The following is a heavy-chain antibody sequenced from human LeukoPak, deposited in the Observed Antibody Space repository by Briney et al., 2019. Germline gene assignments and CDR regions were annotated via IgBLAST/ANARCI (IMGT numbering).Heavy chain of an antibody. Sequence: SETPCLTCTDSGGSTRTSNYCWTWIRQPPRTGLEWIVSVHYIGSTYSSPALTCRVTMSVDPSKNQFTLKLTSVTAAATAVYYCGRITIFGVVDYWGQGTLVTVSS. CDR1: GGSTRTSNYC. D-gene: IGHD3-3*01. V-gene: IGHV4-39*05. CDR3: GRITIFGVVDY. CDR2: VHYIGST. J-gene: IGHJ4*02.